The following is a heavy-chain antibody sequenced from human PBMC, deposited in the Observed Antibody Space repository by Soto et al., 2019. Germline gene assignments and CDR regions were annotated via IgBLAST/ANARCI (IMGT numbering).Heavy chain of an antibody. V-gene: IGHV5-51*01. D-gene: IGHD3-10*01. J-gene: IGHJ4*02. CDR3: ARHGSMVRGVYYFDY. CDR2: IYPGDSDT. Sequence: PGESLKISCKGSGYSFTSYWIGWVRQMPGKGLEWMGIIYPGDSDTRYSPSFQGQVTISADKSISTAYLQWSSLKASDTAMYYCARHGSMVRGVYYFDYWGQGTLVTVSS. CDR1: GYSFTSYW.